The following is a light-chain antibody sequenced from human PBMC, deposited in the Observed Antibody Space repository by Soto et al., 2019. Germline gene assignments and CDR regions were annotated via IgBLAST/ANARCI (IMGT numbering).Light chain of an antibody. CDR1: QGIRSA. Sequence: AIQVTQSPSSLSASVGDRVTITCRTSQGIRSALGWYQQKPGKVPKLLIYAASTLQSGVPSRFSGSGSGRDFTLTISSLQPEDVATYYCQKYSSAPRTFGPGTKVDIK. CDR3: QKYSSAPRT. J-gene: IGKJ3*01. V-gene: IGKV1-6*01. CDR2: AAS.